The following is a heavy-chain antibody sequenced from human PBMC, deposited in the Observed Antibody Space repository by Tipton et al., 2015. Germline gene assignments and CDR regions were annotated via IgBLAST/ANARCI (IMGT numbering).Heavy chain of an antibody. Sequence: TLSLTCAVYGGSFSDYYWSWVRQPPGRGLEWIGEINHSGYTNYNPSLKSRVTISVDASKSQFSLRLISVTAADTALYYCARQKKYQLPFGPPTPNWFDPWGQGILVTVSS. D-gene: IGHD2-2*01. J-gene: IGHJ5*02. CDR1: GGSFSDYY. CDR2: INHSGYT. CDR3: ARQKKYQLPFGPPTPNWFDP. V-gene: IGHV4-34*01.